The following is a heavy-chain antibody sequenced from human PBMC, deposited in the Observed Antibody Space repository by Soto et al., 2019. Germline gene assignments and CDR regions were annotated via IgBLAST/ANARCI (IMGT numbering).Heavy chain of an antibody. Sequence: PSETLSLTCTVSGGSISSSSYYWGWIRQPPGKGLEWIGSIYYSGSTYYNPSLKSRVTISVDTSKNQFSLKLSSVTAADTDVYYCASRLYYYYGMDVWGQGTTVTVSS. CDR3: ASRLYYYYGMDV. V-gene: IGHV4-39*01. J-gene: IGHJ6*02. CDR2: IYYSGST. CDR1: GGSISSSSYY.